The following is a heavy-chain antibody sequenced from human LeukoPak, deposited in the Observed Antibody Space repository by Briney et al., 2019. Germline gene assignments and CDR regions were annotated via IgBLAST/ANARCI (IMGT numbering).Heavy chain of an antibody. CDR3: AKLARIAAAGTDPSPFDY. V-gene: IGHV3-74*01. D-gene: IGHD6-13*01. CDR1: GFTFSSYW. CDR2: ISKDGSST. Sequence: GGSLRLSCAASGFTFSSYWMHWVRQAPGKGLVWVSRISKDGSSTYYADSVKGRFTISRDNSKNTLYLQMNSLRAEDTAVYYCAKLARIAAAGTDPSPFDYWGQGTLVTVSS. J-gene: IGHJ4*02.